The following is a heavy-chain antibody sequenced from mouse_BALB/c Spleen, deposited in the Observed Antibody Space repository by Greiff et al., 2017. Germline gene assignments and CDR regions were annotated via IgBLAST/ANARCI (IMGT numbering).Heavy chain of an antibody. CDR2: INPSSGYT. D-gene: IGHD2-1*01. Sequence: QVQLQQSGAELARPGASVKMSCKASGYTFTSYTMHWVKQRPGQGLEWIGYINPSSGYTNYNQKFKDKATLTADKSSSTAYMQLSSLTSEDSAVYYCARWTIYYGNSYYAMDYWGQGTSVTVSS. V-gene: IGHV1-4*01. J-gene: IGHJ4*01. CDR1: GYTFTSYT. CDR3: ARWTIYYGNSYYAMDY.